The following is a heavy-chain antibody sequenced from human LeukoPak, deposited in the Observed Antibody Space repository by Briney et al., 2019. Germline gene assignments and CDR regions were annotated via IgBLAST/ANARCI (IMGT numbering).Heavy chain of an antibody. D-gene: IGHD5-18*01. J-gene: IGHJ4*02. CDR2: INWNGGST. CDR3: ARGGGDVDTAIPPYFDY. CDR1: GFTFDDYG. Sequence: WGSLRLSCAASGFTFDDYGMSWVRQAPGKGLEWVSGINWNGGSTGYADSVKGRFTISRDNAKNPLYLQMNSLRAEDTALYYCARGGGDVDTAIPPYFDYWGQGTLVTVSS. V-gene: IGHV3-20*04.